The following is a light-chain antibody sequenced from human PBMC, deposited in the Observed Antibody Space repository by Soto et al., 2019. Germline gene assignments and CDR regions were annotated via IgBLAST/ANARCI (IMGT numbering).Light chain of an antibody. CDR3: QQYDNLPPYT. J-gene: IGKJ2*01. CDR1: QDISNY. CDR2: DAS. V-gene: IGKV1-33*01. Sequence: DIQMTQSPSSLSASEGDRVTITCQASQDISNYLNWYQQKPGKAPKLLIYDASNLETGVPSRFSGSGSGTDFTFTISSLQPEDIATYYCQQYDNLPPYTFCQGTKLEIK.